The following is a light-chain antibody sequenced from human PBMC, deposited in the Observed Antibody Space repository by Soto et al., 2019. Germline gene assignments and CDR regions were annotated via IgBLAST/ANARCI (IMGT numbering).Light chain of an antibody. CDR3: LQYHNLWA. V-gene: IGKV3-15*01. J-gene: IGKJ1*01. Sequence: ILMTQSPATVSVSPGESATLSCRASQNIYYNVAWYQHRPGQAPRLLIYRASTRAPGVPSRFSGSGSGTEFTLTISSLQHEDFTDYSCLQYHNLWAFGQGTKVEI. CDR1: QNIYYN. CDR2: RAS.